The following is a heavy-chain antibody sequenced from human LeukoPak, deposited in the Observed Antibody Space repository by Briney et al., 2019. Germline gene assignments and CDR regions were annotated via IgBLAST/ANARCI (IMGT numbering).Heavy chain of an antibody. Sequence: GGSLRLSCVASGFTFNNYAMTWVRQAPGKGLVWVSRINHDGSSTNYADSVKGRFTISRDNAKNTLHLQMNSLRAEDTAVYYCVRDWGYDSSGYWQKYFDSWGQGTLVTVSS. D-gene: IGHD3-22*01. J-gene: IGHJ4*02. CDR1: GFTFNNYA. V-gene: IGHV3-74*01. CDR2: INHDGSST. CDR3: VRDWGYDSSGYWQKYFDS.